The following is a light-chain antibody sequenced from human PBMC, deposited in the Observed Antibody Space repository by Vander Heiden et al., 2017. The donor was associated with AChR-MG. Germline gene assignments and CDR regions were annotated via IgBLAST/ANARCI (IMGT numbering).Light chain of an antibody. Sequence: DIQMTQSPSTLSASVGDRVTIPCRASQSISSWLARYQQKPGKAPKLLIDKASSLESGVPSRFSGSGSGTEFTLTISSRQPDDFATYYCQQYNRYSPEWTFGQGTKVEIK. CDR1: QSISSW. CDR3: QQYNRYSPEWT. CDR2: KAS. V-gene: IGKV1-5*03. J-gene: IGKJ1*01.